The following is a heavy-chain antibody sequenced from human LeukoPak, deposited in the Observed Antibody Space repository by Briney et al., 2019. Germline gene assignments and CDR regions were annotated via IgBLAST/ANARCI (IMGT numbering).Heavy chain of an antibody. Sequence: SETRSLTCAVYGGSFSGYYWSWIRQPPGKGMEWIGEINHRGSTNYNPSLKSRVTISVNTSKNQFSLKLSSVTAADTAVYYCARGVYIAAAQYGYWGQGTLVTVSS. CDR1: GGSFSGYY. CDR2: INHRGST. D-gene: IGHD6-13*01. V-gene: IGHV4-34*01. CDR3: ARGVYIAAAQYGY. J-gene: IGHJ4*02.